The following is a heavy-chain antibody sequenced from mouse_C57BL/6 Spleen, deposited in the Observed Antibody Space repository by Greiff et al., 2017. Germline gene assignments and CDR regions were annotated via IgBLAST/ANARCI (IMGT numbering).Heavy chain of an antibody. CDR3: VRESDGLRGFAY. CDR2: LRSKSSNYAT. J-gene: IGHJ3*01. CDR1: GFTFNTYA. D-gene: IGHD1-1*01. V-gene: IGHV10-3*01. Sequence: EVMLVESGGGLVQPKGSLKLSCAASGFTFNTYAMHWVRQAPGKGLEWVARLRSKSSNYATYYADSVKDRFTISRDDSQSMLYLQMNTLKTEDTAVYYCVRESDGLRGFAYWGQGTLVTVSA.